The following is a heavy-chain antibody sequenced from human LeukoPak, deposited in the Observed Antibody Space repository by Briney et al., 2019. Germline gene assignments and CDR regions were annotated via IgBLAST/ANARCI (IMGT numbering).Heavy chain of an antibody. Sequence: HPGGSLRLSCAASGFTFSSYAMSWVRQAPGKGLEWVSAISGSGGSTYYADSVKGRFTISRDNSKNTLYLQMNSLRAEDTAVYYCAKSSPKWELRPPGGFDPWGQGTLVTVSS. CDR3: AKSSPKWELRPPGGFDP. V-gene: IGHV3-23*01. J-gene: IGHJ5*02. D-gene: IGHD1-26*01. CDR1: GFTFSSYA. CDR2: ISGSGGST.